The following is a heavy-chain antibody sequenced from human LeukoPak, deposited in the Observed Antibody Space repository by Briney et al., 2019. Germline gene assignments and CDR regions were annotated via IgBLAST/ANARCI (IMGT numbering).Heavy chain of an antibody. V-gene: IGHV3-23*01. CDR1: GFTFSTYA. Sequence: GGSLRLSCAASGFTFSTYAMSWVRQAPGKGLEWVSRISISGTGTYYADSVKGRFTISRDNSKSTLYLQMNSLRAEDTAVYYCAKVGIDGSGPFDHWGQGTLVTVSS. D-gene: IGHD3-10*01. CDR3: AKVGIDGSGPFDH. J-gene: IGHJ4*02. CDR2: ISISGTGT.